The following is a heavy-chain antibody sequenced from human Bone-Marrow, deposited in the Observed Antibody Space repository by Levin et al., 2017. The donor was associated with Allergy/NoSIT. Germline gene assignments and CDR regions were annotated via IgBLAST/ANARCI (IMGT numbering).Heavy chain of an antibody. D-gene: IGHD3-3*01. CDR2: IYHTETT. Sequence: PSETLSLTCAVSGYSISSGYYWIWIRQPPGKGLEWIGSIYHTETTYHNPSLRSRVTMSVDTSKNQFSLKLTSVTAADTAVYYCARGGGYDFWSSYYLERHFDYWGQGTLVTVSS. V-gene: IGHV4-38-2*01. CDR1: GYSISSGYY. J-gene: IGHJ4*02. CDR3: ARGGGYDFWSSYYLERHFDY.